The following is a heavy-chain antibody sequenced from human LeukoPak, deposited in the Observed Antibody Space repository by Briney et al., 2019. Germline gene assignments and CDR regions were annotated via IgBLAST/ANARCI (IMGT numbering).Heavy chain of an antibody. Sequence: GGSLRLSCAASGFTFSSYSMNWVRQAPGKGLEWVSSISSSSSYIYYADSVKGRFTIPRDNAKNSLYLQMNSLRAEDTAVYYCARDLEVRSGYYYFDYWGQGTLVTVSS. CDR2: ISSSSSYI. D-gene: IGHD3-22*01. J-gene: IGHJ4*02. CDR3: ARDLEVRSGYYYFDY. V-gene: IGHV3-21*01. CDR1: GFTFSSYS.